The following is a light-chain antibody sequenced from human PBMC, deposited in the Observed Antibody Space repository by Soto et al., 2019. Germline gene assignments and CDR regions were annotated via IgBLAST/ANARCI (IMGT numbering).Light chain of an antibody. CDR2: DTS. CDR1: TGAVTSGHY. V-gene: IGLV7-46*01. CDR3: LLSYGGARRV. Sequence: QAVVTQEPSLTVSTGETVTLTCASGTGAVTSGHYPYWFQQKPGQAPRTLIYDTSNKHSWTPARFSGSLLGGKPVLTLSGAQPEDAADYFCLLSYGGARRVFGGGTKLTVL. J-gene: IGLJ2*01.